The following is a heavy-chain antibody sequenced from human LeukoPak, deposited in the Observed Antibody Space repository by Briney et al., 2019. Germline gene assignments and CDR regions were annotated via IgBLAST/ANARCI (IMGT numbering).Heavy chain of an antibody. Sequence: GGSLRLSCAASGFTFDDYGMSWVRHAPGKGLEWVSAISGNGGSIGYAASVKGRFTISRDNAKNSLYLQLDSLRAEDTALYFCARAVYSSFGTYFDYWGQGTLVTVSS. CDR2: ISGNGGSI. CDR1: GFTFDDYG. D-gene: IGHD6-6*01. V-gene: IGHV3-20*04. J-gene: IGHJ4*02. CDR3: ARAVYSSFGTYFDY.